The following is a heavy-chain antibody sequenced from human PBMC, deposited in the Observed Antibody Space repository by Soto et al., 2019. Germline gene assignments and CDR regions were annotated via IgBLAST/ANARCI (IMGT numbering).Heavy chain of an antibody. CDR1: GFSLTTDAVG. Sequence: QITLKESGPTLVKPTQTLTLTCTFSGFSLTTDAVGVGWIRQPPGKALEWLALIYWDDDKRYSPGEKSRLTITKGASRNQVVLTLTNMDPADTATYYCAHVYWVAAGIRYYFDYWGQGTLVTVSS. CDR2: IYWDDDK. CDR3: AHVYWVAAGIRYYFDY. J-gene: IGHJ4*02. V-gene: IGHV2-5*02. D-gene: IGHD1-1*01.